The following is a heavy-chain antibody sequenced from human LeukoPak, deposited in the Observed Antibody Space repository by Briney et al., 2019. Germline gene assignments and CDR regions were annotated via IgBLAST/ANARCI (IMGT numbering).Heavy chain of an antibody. CDR2: IIPIFGTA. Sequence: ASVKVSCKASGGTFSSYAISWVRQAPGQGLEWMGGIIPIFGTANYAQKFQGRVTITADESTSTAYMELSSLRSEDTAVYYCASSRGVTISLYYFDYWGQGTLVTVSS. V-gene: IGHV1-69*13. D-gene: IGHD3-9*01. J-gene: IGHJ4*02. CDR3: ASSRGVTISLYYFDY. CDR1: GGTFSSYA.